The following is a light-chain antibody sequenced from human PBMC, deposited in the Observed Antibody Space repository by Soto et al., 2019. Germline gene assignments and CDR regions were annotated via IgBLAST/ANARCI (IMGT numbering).Light chain of an antibody. CDR3: SSYTSSSTHYV. Sequence: QSVLTQPASVSGSPGQSITISCTGTSSDVGGYNYVSWYQQHPGKAPKLMIYDVSNRPSGVSNRFSGSKSGNTASLTISGLQAEDKADYYCSSYTSSSTHYVFGTGTKLTVL. CDR1: SSDVGGYNY. CDR2: DVS. V-gene: IGLV2-14*01. J-gene: IGLJ1*01.